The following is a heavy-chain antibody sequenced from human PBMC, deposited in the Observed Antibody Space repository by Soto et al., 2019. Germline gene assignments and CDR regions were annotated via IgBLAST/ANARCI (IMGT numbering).Heavy chain of an antibody. CDR1: GGTFSSYA. Sequence: QVQLVQSGADVKKPGSSVKVSCKASGGTFSSYAISWVRQAPGQGLEWMGGIIPIFGTANYAQKFQGRVTITADEYTSTAYMELSSLRSEDTAVYYCARGHGYSSSSWYWCDPWGQGTLVTVSS. CDR3: ARGHGYSSSSWYWCDP. CDR2: IIPIFGTA. V-gene: IGHV1-69*01. J-gene: IGHJ5*02. D-gene: IGHD6-6*01.